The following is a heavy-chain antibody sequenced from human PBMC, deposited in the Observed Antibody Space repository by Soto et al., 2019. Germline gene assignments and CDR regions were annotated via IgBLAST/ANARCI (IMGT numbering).Heavy chain of an antibody. J-gene: IGHJ4*02. D-gene: IGHD3-10*01. V-gene: IGHV3-23*01. CDR2: ITDTGGDA. CDR3: ARGSTDSYPGSRIFDF. CDR1: GLTFGSRA. Sequence: GGSLRLSCVASGLTFGSRAMSWVRQAPGEGLQWVSTITDTGGDAKYADSVRGRFVISRDNSKKTLYLQMTSLTAEDSAMYFCARGSTDSYPGSRIFDFWGRGTLVTVSS.